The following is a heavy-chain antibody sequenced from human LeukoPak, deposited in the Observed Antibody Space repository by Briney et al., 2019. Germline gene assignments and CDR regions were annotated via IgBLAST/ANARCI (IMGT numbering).Heavy chain of an antibody. CDR3: AKDGGSYYGSGSHYYFDY. Sequence: GGSLRLSCAASGFTFSSYGMHWVRQAPGKGLEWVAVISYDGSNKYYADSVKGRFTNSRDNSKNTLYLQMNSLRAEDTAVYYCAKDGGSYYGSGSHYYFDYWGQGTLVTVSS. V-gene: IGHV3-30*18. J-gene: IGHJ4*02. CDR1: GFTFSSYG. D-gene: IGHD3-10*01. CDR2: ISYDGSNK.